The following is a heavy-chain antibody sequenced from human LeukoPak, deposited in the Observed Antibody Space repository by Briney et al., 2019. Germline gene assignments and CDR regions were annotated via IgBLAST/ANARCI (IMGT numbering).Heavy chain of an antibody. CDR3: ARGPWEYSSGDS. CDR2: IYSGGST. CDR1: EFTVSSNY. Sequence: GGSLRLSCAASEFTVSSNYMSWVRQAPGEGLEWVSVIYSGGSTYYADSVKGRFTISRDNAKNSLYLQMNSLRAEDTAVYYCARGPWEYSSGDSWGQGTLVTVSS. V-gene: IGHV3-53*01. D-gene: IGHD6-19*01. J-gene: IGHJ4*02.